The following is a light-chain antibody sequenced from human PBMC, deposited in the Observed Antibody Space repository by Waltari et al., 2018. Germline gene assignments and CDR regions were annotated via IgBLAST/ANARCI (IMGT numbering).Light chain of an antibody. Sequence: CRASQSVSSTSLSWYQQKRGQPPRLLIYGASTRATGIPNRFSGSGSGTDFTLTISRLEPEDFAVYYCQQYDSIVLTFGGGTKVEI. CDR1: QSVSSTS. CDR2: GAS. V-gene: IGKV3-20*01. J-gene: IGKJ4*01. CDR3: QQYDSIVLT.